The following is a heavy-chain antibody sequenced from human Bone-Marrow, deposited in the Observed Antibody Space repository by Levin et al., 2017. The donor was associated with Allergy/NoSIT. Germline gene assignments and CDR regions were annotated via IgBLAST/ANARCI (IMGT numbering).Heavy chain of an antibody. CDR3: ADLGRSYSLDV. Sequence: QAGGSLRLSCAGTGFTFSDHYIDWVRQAPGKGLEWVGRVTSRGNSYSSEYAASVRVSFTISRDDSENSVYLQMNSLKTEDTAVYYCADLGRSYSLDVWGQGTAVTVSS. D-gene: IGHD1-26*01. CDR1: GFTFSDHY. J-gene: IGHJ6*02. CDR2: VTSRGNSYSS. V-gene: IGHV3-72*01.